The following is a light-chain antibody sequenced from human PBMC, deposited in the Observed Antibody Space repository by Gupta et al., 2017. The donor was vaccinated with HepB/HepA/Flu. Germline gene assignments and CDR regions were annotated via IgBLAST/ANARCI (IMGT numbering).Light chain of an antibody. CDR2: GAS. CDR3: QQYHDWPPWT. J-gene: IGKJ1*01. V-gene: IGKV3-15*01. CDR1: QRISSN. Sequence: ELVMTQSPATLSVSPGERATLSCRASQRISSNLAWYQQRPGQAPRLLIYGASTRATGIPARFSGSGSGTQYTLTINSLQSEDFAIYYCQQYHDWPPWTFGQGTKVEVK.